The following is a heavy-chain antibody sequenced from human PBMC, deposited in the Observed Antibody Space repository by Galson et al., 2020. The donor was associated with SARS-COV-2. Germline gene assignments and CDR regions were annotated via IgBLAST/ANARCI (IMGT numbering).Heavy chain of an antibody. CDR3: ARDRGLEGITIFGVVVYYYGMDV. CDR1: GYTFTSYY. D-gene: IGHD3-3*01. Sequence: ASVKVSCKASGYTFTSYYMHWVRRAPGQGLEWMGIINPSGGSTSYAQKFQGRVTMTRDTSTSTVYMELSSLRSEDTAVYYCARDRGLEGITIFGVVVYYYGMDVWGQGTTVTVSS. J-gene: IGHJ6*02. CDR2: INPSGGST. V-gene: IGHV1-46*01.